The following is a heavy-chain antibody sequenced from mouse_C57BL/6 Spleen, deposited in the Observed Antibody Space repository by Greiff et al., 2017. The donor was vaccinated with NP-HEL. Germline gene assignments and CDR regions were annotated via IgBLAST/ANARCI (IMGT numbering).Heavy chain of an antibody. Sequence: QVQLKESGPELVKPGASVKISCKASGYAFSSSWMNWVKQRPGKGLEWVGRIYPGDGDTNYTGKFKGKATLTADKSSSTAYMQLSSLTSEDSAVYFCARGGNWEGFCALDYWGQGTSVTVSS. CDR3: ARGGNWEGFCALDY. J-gene: IGHJ4*01. CDR1: GYAFSSSW. CDR2: IYPGDGDT. V-gene: IGHV1-82*01. D-gene: IGHD4-1*01.